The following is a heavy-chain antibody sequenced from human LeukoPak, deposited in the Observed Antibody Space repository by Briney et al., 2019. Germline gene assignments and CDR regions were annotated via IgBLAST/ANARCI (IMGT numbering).Heavy chain of an antibody. CDR2: IYYSGST. J-gene: IGHJ4*02. CDR1: GGSISSYY. V-gene: IGHV4-59*08. CDR3: ARHRGWLPYYFDY. D-gene: IGHD5-24*01. Sequence: PSETLSLTCTASGGSISSYYWSWIRQPPGKGLEWIGYIYYSGSTNYNPSLKSRVTISVDTSKNQFSLKLSSVTAADTAVYYCARHRGWLPYYFDYWGQGTLVTVSS.